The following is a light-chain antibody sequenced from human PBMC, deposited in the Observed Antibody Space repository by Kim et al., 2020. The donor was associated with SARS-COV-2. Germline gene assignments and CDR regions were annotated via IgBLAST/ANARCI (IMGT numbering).Light chain of an antibody. Sequence: IQVTQSPSSQSASVGDRVSITCRAGQTISTYLNWYQQKLGKAPKLLIYGATTLQSGVPERFSGSGSGADFTLTITSLQPEDFATYFCQQTYSTPYTFGQGTKLEI. CDR1: QTISTY. J-gene: IGKJ2*01. CDR2: GAT. CDR3: QQTYSTPYT. V-gene: IGKV1-39*01.